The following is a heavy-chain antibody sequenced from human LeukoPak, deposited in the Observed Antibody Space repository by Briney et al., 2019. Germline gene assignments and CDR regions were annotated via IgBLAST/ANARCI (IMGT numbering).Heavy chain of an antibody. Sequence: PSETLSLTCTVSGGSISSYYWSWIRQPPGKGLEWIGRIYTSGSTNYNPSLKSRVTMSVDTSKNQFSLKLSSVTAADTAVYYCARVRREYCGGDCYSGYYYYYMDVWGKGTTVTISS. CDR2: IYTSGST. J-gene: IGHJ6*03. CDR1: GGSISSYY. D-gene: IGHD2-21*02. V-gene: IGHV4-4*07. CDR3: ARVRREYCGGDCYSGYYYYYMDV.